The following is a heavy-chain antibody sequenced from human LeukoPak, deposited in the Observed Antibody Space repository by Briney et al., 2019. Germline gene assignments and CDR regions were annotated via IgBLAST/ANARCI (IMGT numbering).Heavy chain of an antibody. Sequence: PSETLSLTCTVSGVSIRNYYWSWIRQPPGKGLEWIGYNSYSGSTNYNPSLRSRVTISLDTSKNQFSLKLSSVTAADTAVYYCARDQAVDLGDWFDHWGQGILVTVSS. J-gene: IGHJ5*02. CDR1: GVSIRNYY. CDR3: ARDQAVDLGDWFDH. D-gene: IGHD3-16*01. V-gene: IGHV4-59*01. CDR2: NSYSGST.